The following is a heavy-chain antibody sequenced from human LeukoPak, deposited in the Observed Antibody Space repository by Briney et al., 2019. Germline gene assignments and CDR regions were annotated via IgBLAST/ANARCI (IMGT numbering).Heavy chain of an antibody. J-gene: IGHJ5*02. Sequence: GGSLRLSCAASGFTFSSYSMKWVRQAPGKGLEGVSYISVGGTTRYYADSVEGRFTISRDNAKNSLYLQMSSLRAEDTAVYYCARGKLWFGELSRFDPWGQGTLVTVSS. CDR1: GFTFSSYS. CDR3: ARGKLWFGELSRFDP. V-gene: IGHV3-48*04. CDR2: ISVGGTTR. D-gene: IGHD3-10*01.